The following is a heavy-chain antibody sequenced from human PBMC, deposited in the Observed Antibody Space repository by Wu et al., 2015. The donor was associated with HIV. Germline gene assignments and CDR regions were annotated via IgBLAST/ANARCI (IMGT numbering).Heavy chain of an antibody. J-gene: IGHJ6*03. CDR3: ARDGIAAAGHYYYYYMDV. CDR2: IIPIFGTA. V-gene: IGHV1-69*12. CDR1: GGTFSSYA. D-gene: IGHD6-13*01. Sequence: QVQLVQSGAEVKKPGSSVKVSCKASGGTFSSYAISWVRQAPGQGLEWMGGIIPIFGTANYAQKFQGRVTITADESTSTAYMELSSLRSEDTAVYYCARDGIAAAGHYYYYYMDVVGQRDHGHRLL.